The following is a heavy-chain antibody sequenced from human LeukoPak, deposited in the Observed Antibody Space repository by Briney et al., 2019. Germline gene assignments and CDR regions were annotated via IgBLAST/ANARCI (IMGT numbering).Heavy chain of an antibody. CDR3: ARERADALDI. V-gene: IGHV3-11*01. Sequence: GGSLRLSCAASGFTFSDFHMCWIRQAPGKGLEWVSLSSTSGSTIFYADSVKGRFTISRDNAKNSLYLQMNSLRAEDTAVYYCARERADALDIWGPGTMDTVSS. J-gene: IGHJ3*02. CDR2: SSTSGSTI. CDR1: GFTFSDFH.